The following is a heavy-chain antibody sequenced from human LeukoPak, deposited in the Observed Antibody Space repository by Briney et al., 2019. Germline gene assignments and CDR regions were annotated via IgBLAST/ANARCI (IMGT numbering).Heavy chain of an antibody. CDR2: INHSGSA. V-gene: IGHV4-34*01. D-gene: IGHD3-3*01. CDR1: GGSFSGYY. CDR3: AREEVTSPPYYDFWSATRWFDP. Sequence: KPSETLSLTCAVSGGSFSGYYWTWIRQPPGKGLEWIGEINHSGSANYNPSLKSRVTISVDTSKNQFSLKLSSVTAADTAVYYCAREEVTSPPYYDFWSATRWFDPWGQGTLVTVSS. J-gene: IGHJ5*02.